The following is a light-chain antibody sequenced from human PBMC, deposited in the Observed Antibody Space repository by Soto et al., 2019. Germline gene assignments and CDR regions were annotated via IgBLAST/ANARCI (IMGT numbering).Light chain of an antibody. V-gene: IGKV3-20*01. CDR2: GAS. CDR3: QQYFMSPWT. Sequence: EIVLTQSPGTLSLSPGERATLSCGASQSVSSRNFAWYQQKSGQAPRLLIYGASNRATGIPDRFSGSGSGKDLNLTISRLEPEDFEVYYCQQYFMSPWTFGQGTNVEIK. CDR1: QSVSSRN. J-gene: IGKJ1*01.